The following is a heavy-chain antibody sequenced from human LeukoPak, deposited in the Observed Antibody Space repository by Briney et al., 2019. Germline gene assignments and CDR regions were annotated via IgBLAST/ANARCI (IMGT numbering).Heavy chain of an antibody. J-gene: IGHJ4*02. CDR1: GFTFSSYG. CDR2: IWYDGSNK. Sequence: GGSLRLSCAASGFTFSSYGMHWVRQAPGKGLEWVALIWYDGSNKYYADSVKGRLTISRDNSKNTLYLQMNSLRAEDTAVYYCAKTPRVRGVTFFDYWGQGTLVTVSS. D-gene: IGHD3-10*01. CDR3: AKTPRVRGVTFFDY. V-gene: IGHV3-33*06.